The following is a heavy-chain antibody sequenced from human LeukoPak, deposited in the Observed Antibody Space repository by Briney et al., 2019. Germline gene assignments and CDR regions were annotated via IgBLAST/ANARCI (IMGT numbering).Heavy chain of an antibody. J-gene: IGHJ4*02. CDR3: ARSRVLRYFDWLFPFDY. CDR2: IYYSGST. D-gene: IGHD3-9*01. Sequence: SQTLSLTCTVSGGSISSGDYYWRWIRQPPGKGLEWIGYIYYSGSTYYNPSLKSRVTISVDTSKNQFSLTLSSVTAADTAVYYCARSRVLRYFDWLFPFDYWGQGTLVTVSS. V-gene: IGHV4-30-4*08. CDR1: GGSISSGDYY.